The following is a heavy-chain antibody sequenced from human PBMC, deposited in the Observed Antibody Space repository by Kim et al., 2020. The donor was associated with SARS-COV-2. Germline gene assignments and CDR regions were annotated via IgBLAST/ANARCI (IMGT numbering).Heavy chain of an antibody. CDR1: GGSISSYY. CDR2: IYYSGST. J-gene: IGHJ4*02. Sequence: SETLSLTCTVSGGSISSYYWSWIRQPPGKGLEWIGYIYYSGSTNYNPSLKSRVTISVDTSKNQFSLKLSSVTAADTAVYYCARGNKVTTPSDYWGQGTLVTVSS. CDR3: ARGNKVTTPSDY. D-gene: IGHD2-21*02. V-gene: IGHV4-59*13.